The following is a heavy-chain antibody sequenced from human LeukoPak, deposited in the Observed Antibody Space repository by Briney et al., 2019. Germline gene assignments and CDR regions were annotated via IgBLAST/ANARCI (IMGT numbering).Heavy chain of an antibody. Sequence: GESLRLSCAASGFTFSSYWMHWVRQAPGKGLVWVARINTNGSPTQFADSVKGRFTISIDNAKTTLYLQMNSLRDEDTAVYYCAGDLISGSGSLGYWGQGTLVTVSS. CDR2: INTNGSPT. CDR1: GFTFSSYW. J-gene: IGHJ4*02. D-gene: IGHD3-10*01. CDR3: AGDLISGSGSLGY. V-gene: IGHV3-74*01.